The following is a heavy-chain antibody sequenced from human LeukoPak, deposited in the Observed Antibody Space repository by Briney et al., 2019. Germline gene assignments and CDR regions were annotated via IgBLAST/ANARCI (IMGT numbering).Heavy chain of an antibody. D-gene: IGHD3-10*01. Sequence: ASVKVSCKASGYTFTGYYMHWVRQAPGQGLEWMGWINPNSGDTNYAQKFQGWVTMTRDTSISTAYMELSRLRSDDTAVYYCARDLSSPLAGYYYGSGSTWFDPWGQGTLVTVSS. CDR3: ARDLSSPLAGYYYGSGSTWFDP. J-gene: IGHJ5*02. CDR2: INPNSGDT. V-gene: IGHV1-2*04. CDR1: GYTFTGYY.